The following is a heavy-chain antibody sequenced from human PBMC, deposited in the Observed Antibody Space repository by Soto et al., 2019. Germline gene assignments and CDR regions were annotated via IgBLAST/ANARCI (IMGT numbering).Heavy chain of an antibody. D-gene: IGHD6-13*01. CDR2: IIPIFGTA. Sequence: SVKVSCKASGGTFSSYAISWVRQAPGQGLEWMGGIIPIFGTADYAQKFQGRVTITADESTSTAYMELSSLRSEDMAVYYCARDLNVDGIAAAATGYWGQGTLVTVSS. J-gene: IGHJ4*02. V-gene: IGHV1-69*13. CDR3: ARDLNVDGIAAAATGY. CDR1: GGTFSSYA.